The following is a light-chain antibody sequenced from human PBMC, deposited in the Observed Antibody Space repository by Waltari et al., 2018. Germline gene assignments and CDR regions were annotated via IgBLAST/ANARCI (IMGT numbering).Light chain of an antibody. V-gene: IGLV2-23*02. CDR1: NRYAGSYSL. J-gene: IGLJ1*01. Sequence: QSALTQPASASGSPGQSTTISCTGSNRYAGSYSLVPWYQQHPGKAPKLLIYGVTKRPSGVSHRFSGSKSGNTASLTISGLQTEDEADYYCCSYAGSSTSSVVFGTGTKVIVL. CDR3: CSYAGSSTSSVV. CDR2: GVT.